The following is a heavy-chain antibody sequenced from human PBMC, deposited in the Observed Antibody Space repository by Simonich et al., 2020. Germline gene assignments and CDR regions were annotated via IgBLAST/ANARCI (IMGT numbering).Heavy chain of an antibody. CDR3: ARASRGTWWYYYFDY. V-gene: IGHV1-18*01. Sequence: QVQLVQSGAEVKKPGASVKVSCKASGYTFTSYGISWVRQAPGQVLEWMGWSRDYNSNTNYAKKLQGRVTMTTDTSTGTAYMELRSLRSDDTAVYYCARASRGTWWYYYFDYWGQGTLVTVSS. CDR2: SRDYNSNT. CDR1: GYTFTSYG. D-gene: IGHD2-15*01. J-gene: IGHJ4*02.